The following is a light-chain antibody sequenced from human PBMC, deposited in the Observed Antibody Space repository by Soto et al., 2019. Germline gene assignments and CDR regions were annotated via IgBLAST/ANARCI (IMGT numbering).Light chain of an antibody. V-gene: IGKV2-28*01. CDR3: MQALQSPPT. Sequence: VMTQSPLSLPVTPGEPASISCRSSQSLLHSNGYDSLDWYLQKPGQSPQLLIYLGSNRASGVPARFSGSGSGTDFTLKISRVEADDVGFYYCMQALQSPPTFGQGTKVEIK. J-gene: IGKJ1*01. CDR1: QSLLHSNGYDS. CDR2: LGS.